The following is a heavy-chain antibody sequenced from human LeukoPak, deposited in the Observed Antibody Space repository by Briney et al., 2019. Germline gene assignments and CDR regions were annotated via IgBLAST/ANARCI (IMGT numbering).Heavy chain of an antibody. J-gene: IGHJ4*02. Sequence: AGGSLRLSCAASGFTFSDYYMSWIRQAPGKGLEWVSYISSSGSTIYYADSVKGRFTISRDNAKNSLYLQMNSLRAEDTAVYYCATARITIFGVVIRFDYWGQGTLVTVSS. CDR1: GFTFSDYY. D-gene: IGHD3-3*01. V-gene: IGHV3-11*01. CDR2: ISSSGSTI. CDR3: ATARITIFGVVIRFDY.